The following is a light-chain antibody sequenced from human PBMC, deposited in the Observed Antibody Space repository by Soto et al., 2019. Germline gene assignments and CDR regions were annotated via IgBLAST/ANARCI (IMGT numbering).Light chain of an antibody. J-gene: IGLJ3*02. CDR3: ISYTSSSTWV. V-gene: IGLV2-14*01. Sequence: QSALTQPASVSGSPGQSITISCTGTSSDVGGYNYVSWYQQHPGKDPKLMIYEVSNRPSGVSDRFSGSRSGNTASLTISGLQAEDESDYYCISYTSSSTWVFGGGTKVTVL. CDR1: SSDVGGYNY. CDR2: EVS.